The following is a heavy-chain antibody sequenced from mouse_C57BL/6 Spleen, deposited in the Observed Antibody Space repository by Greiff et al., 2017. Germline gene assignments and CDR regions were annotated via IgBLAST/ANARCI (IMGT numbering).Heavy chain of an antibody. Sequence: EVQRVESGGGLVKPGGSLKLSCAASGFTFSSYSMSWVRQTPGKRLEWVATISDGGSYTSYPDNVKGRFTIYRDNAKNHLYLQMSDLKSEDTAMYYCARVTGPRYFDYWGQGTTLTVSS. CDR3: ARVTGPRYFDY. CDR2: ISDGGSYT. V-gene: IGHV5-4*01. J-gene: IGHJ2*01. CDR1: GFTFSSYS. D-gene: IGHD4-1*01.